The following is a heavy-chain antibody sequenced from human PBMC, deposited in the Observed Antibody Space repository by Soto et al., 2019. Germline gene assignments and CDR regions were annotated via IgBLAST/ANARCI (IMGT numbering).Heavy chain of an antibody. Sequence: ASVKVDCKASGYTFTRSGISWVRQAPGEGLEWMGWISTYNGDTNYAQTFQGRVTMTTDTSTSTVYMELRSLRSDDTAVYYCARDGVAAYYYYGMDVCGQGTPVTVSS. CDR1: GYTFTRSG. CDR2: ISTYNGDT. CDR3: ARDGVAAYYYYGMDV. J-gene: IGHJ6*02. D-gene: IGHD5-12*01. V-gene: IGHV1-18*01.